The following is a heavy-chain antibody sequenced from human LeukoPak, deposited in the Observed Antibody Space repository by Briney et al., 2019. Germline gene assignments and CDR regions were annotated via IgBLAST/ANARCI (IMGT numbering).Heavy chain of an antibody. Sequence: SGGSLRLSCAASGFTFLAYSMNWVRQAPGKGLEWIGFIRRRANDGTTEYAASVKGRFTMSRDDSKSIVYLQMNGLQTEDTALYYCTRADGDYDHHFFDYWGQGTQVIVSS. CDR3: TRADGDYDHHFFDY. CDR1: GFTFLAYS. D-gene: IGHD4-17*01. J-gene: IGHJ4*02. V-gene: IGHV3-49*04. CDR2: IRRRANDGTT.